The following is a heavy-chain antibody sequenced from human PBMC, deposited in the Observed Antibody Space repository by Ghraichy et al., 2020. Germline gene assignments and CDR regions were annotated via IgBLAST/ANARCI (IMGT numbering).Heavy chain of an antibody. V-gene: IGHV3-15*01. CDR1: GFSFTNAW. J-gene: IGHJ4*02. D-gene: IGHD3/OR15-3a*01. CDR3: TTLRFLYWDSDY. Sequence: GGSLRLSCVASGFSFTNAWLSWVRQAPGKGLEWVGRIKSNNGGGTTDYAAPVKGRFTISRDDSKTTLYLQMNSLKVEDTALYYCTTLRFLYWDSDYWGQGTLVTVSS. CDR2: IKSNNGGGTT.